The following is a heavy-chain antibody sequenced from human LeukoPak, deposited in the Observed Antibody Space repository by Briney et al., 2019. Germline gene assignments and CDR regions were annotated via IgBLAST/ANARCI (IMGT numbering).Heavy chain of an antibody. CDR3: AKAEWELHSGNDAFDI. V-gene: IGHV3-23*01. CDR1: GCTFITYA. D-gene: IGHD1-26*01. J-gene: IGHJ3*02. CDR2: ISDSGDST. Sequence: GGSLTLSCAASGCTFITYARSWVRQAPGKGREGVAAISDSGDSTYYTLSVMRRFTIPQDNSNNQLYLQMKSLRAEGTAVYYCAKAEWELHSGNDAFDIWGQGTMVNGSS.